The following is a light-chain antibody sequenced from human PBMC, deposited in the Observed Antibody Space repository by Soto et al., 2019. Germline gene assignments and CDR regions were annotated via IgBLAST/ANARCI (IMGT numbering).Light chain of an antibody. CDR2: KAS. CDR3: QLYNSYSEA. Sequence: DIKITQSPSTMSKSVGDRVTITCRASQTISSWLAWYQQKPGKAPKLLIYKASTLKSGVPSRFSGSGSGTEFTLTISSLQPDDFATYYCQLYNSYSEAFGQGTKVDVK. V-gene: IGKV1-5*03. CDR1: QTISSW. J-gene: IGKJ1*01.